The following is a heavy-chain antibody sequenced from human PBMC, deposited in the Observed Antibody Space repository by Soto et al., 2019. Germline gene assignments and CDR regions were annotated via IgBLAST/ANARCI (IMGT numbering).Heavy chain of an antibody. V-gene: IGHV1-69*08. CDR3: GRDSRDGYISGSRPFGY. CDR2: IIPILGIA. D-gene: IGHD5-12*01. J-gene: IGHJ4*02. Sequence: QVQLVQSGAEVKKPGSSVKVSCKASGGTFSSYTISWVRQAPGQGLEWMGRIIPILGIANSAQKFQGRVTNTADKPTSTAYMEMSSLRSEDTVVYYCGRDSRDGYISGSRPFGYWGQGTLVTVSS. CDR1: GGTFSSYT.